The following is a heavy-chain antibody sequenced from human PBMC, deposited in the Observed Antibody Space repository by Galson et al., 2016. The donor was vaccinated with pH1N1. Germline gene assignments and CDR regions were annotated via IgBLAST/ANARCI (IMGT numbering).Heavy chain of an antibody. J-gene: IGHJ3*02. D-gene: IGHD1-26*01. CDR3: ARVCSRGGTYYPDAFDI. Sequence: SVKASCKAFGYTFTGYYMHWVRQAPGQGLEWMGRINPNSGGTNYAQKFQGRVTMTRDTSISTAYMELSRLRSDDTAVYYCARVCSRGGTYYPDAFDIWGQGTMVTVSS. CDR1: GYTFTGYY. V-gene: IGHV1-2*06. CDR2: INPNSGGT.